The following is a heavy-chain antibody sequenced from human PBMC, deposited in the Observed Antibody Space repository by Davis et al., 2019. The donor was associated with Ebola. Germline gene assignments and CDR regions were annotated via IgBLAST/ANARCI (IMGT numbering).Heavy chain of an antibody. CDR3: ARDFGMKVSNWFDP. D-gene: IGHD3-10*01. V-gene: IGHV1-3*01. CDR2: INAAKGRT. J-gene: IGHJ5*02. CDR1: GYTFTTYV. Sequence: ASVKVSCKASGYTFTTYVLHWVRQAPGQRLEWMGWINAAKGRTQYSQKFQGRVTITRDTSASTAYMELSSLRPEDTAVYYCARDFGMKVSNWFDPWGQGTLVTVSS.